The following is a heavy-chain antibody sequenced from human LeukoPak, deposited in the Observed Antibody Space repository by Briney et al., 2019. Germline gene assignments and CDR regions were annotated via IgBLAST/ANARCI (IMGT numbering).Heavy chain of an antibody. J-gene: IGHJ4*02. D-gene: IGHD5-12*01. CDR1: GFTFSSYA. Sequence: QAGGSLRLSCAASGFTFSSYAMSWVRQAPGKGLEWVSAISGSGGSTYYADSVKGRFTISRDNSKNTLHLQMNSLRAEDTAVYYCAKAGWLRLRPPAFDYWGQGTLVTVSS. CDR3: AKAGWLRLRPPAFDY. CDR2: ISGSGGST. V-gene: IGHV3-23*01.